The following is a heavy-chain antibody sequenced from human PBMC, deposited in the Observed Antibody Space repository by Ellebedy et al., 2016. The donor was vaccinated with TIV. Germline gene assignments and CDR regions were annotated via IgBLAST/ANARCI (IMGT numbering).Heavy chain of an antibody. CDR3: ARLPYYGSNSRGAVDI. Sequence: SETLSLXXTVSGGSISSYYWSWIRQPPGKGLEWIGYISYSGATNYNPSLRGRVTISLDTSKNQFSLKVTSVTAADTAEYYCARLPYYGSNSRGAVDIWGQGTMVTVSS. D-gene: IGHD4-23*01. CDR1: GGSISSYY. J-gene: IGHJ3*02. V-gene: IGHV4-59*01. CDR2: ISYSGAT.